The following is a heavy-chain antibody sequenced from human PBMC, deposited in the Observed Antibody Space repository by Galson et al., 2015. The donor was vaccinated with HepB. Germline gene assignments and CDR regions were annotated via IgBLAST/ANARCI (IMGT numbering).Heavy chain of an antibody. Sequence: SVKVSCKASGYTFTNYGISWVRQAPGQGLEWMGWISAYNGNTNYAQKLQGRVTMTTDTSTSTAYMELRSLRSDDTAVYYCARKKSQYYYDSSGYYYDYWGQGTLVTVSS. V-gene: IGHV1-18*01. CDR2: ISAYNGNT. CDR3: ARKKSQYYYDSSGYYYDY. D-gene: IGHD3-22*01. J-gene: IGHJ4*02. CDR1: GYTFTNYG.